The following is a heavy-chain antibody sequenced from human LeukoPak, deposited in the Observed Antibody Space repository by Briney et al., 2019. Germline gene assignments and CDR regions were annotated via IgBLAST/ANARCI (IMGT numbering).Heavy chain of an antibody. CDR2: IDHSGST. J-gene: IGHJ6*03. V-gene: IGHV4-34*01. Sequence: PSETLSLTCAVYGGSFSGYYWTWIRQPPGKGLEWIGEIDHSGSTNYNPSLKGRVTMSVDTSKNQFSLKLSSVTAADTAVYYCARTATDTAMVTRIRTYYYMDVWGKGTTVTVSS. CDR1: GGSFSGYY. D-gene: IGHD5-18*01. CDR3: ARTATDTAMVTRIRTYYYMDV.